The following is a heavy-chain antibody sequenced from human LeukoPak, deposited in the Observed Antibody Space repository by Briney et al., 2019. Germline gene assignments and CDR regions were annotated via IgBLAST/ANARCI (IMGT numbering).Heavy chain of an antibody. J-gene: IGHJ6*02. CDR1: GFTFSSFS. CDR3: VKVFPDHVGHSSGWTPRMDV. V-gene: IGHV3-48*02. Sequence: PGGSLRLSCAASGFTFSSFSMNWVRQAPGKGLEWVSYIGSSSSAIYYADSVKGRFSISRDNAKNSLYLQMNSLRDEDTAVYYCVKVFPDHVGHSSGWTPRMDVWGQGTTVTVSS. CDR2: IGSSSSAI. D-gene: IGHD6-19*01.